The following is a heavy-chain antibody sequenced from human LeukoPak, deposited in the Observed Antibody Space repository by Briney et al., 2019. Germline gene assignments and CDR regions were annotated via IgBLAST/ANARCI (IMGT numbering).Heavy chain of an antibody. CDR3: ARERVCRSNSCYSTFDS. V-gene: IGHV3-7*04. CDR1: GFTFSSYW. CDR2: IKQDGSDK. Sequence: PGGSLRLSCAASGFTFSSYWMTWVRQAPGKGLEWVANIKQDGSDKHYVDSVKGRFTISRDNAKNSLFLQMDSLRDEDTAVYYCARERVCRSNSCYSTFDSWGQRTLVTVSS. J-gene: IGHJ4*02. D-gene: IGHD2-2*02.